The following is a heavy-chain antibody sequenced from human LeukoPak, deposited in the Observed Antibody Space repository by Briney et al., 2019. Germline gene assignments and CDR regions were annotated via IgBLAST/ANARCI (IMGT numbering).Heavy chain of an antibody. V-gene: IGHV1-69*05. D-gene: IGHD1-26*01. CDR1: GGTFSSYA. J-gene: IGHJ4*02. CDR3: AGDLVGATNGHFDY. CDR2: IIPIFGTA. Sequence: SVKVSCKASGGTFSSYAISWVRQAPGQGLEWMGRIIPIFGTANYAQKFQGRVTITTDESTSTAYMELSSLRSEDTAVYYCAGDLVGATNGHFDYWGQGTLVTVSS.